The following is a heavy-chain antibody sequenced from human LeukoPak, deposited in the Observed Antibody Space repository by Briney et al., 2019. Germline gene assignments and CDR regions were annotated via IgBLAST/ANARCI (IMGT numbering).Heavy chain of an antibody. CDR1: GGSISSGSYY. V-gene: IGHV4-61*02. J-gene: IGHJ6*03. Sequence: SQTLSLTCTVSGGSISSGSYYWSWIRQPAGKGLEWIGRIYTSGSTNYNPSLKSRVTISVDTSKNQFSLKLSSVTAADTAVYYCARDGPPRNIVLMVYASPYYYYMDVWGKGTAVTVSS. D-gene: IGHD2-8*01. CDR2: IYTSGST. CDR3: ARDGPPRNIVLMVYASPYYYYMDV.